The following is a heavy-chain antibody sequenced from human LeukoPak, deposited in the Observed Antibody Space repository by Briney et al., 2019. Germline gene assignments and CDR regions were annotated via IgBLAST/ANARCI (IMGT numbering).Heavy chain of an antibody. CDR3: ARDGESFTIFGVVRDYYYMDV. V-gene: IGHV3-74*01. CDR1: GFTFSSYW. J-gene: IGHJ6*03. D-gene: IGHD3-3*01. CDR2: INTDGSST. Sequence: GGSLRLSCAASGFTFSSYWMHWVRQAPGKGLVWVSRINTDGSSTSYADSVKGRFTISRDNAKNTLYLQMNSLRAEDTAVYYCARDGESFTIFGVVRDYYYMDVWGKGTTVTVSS.